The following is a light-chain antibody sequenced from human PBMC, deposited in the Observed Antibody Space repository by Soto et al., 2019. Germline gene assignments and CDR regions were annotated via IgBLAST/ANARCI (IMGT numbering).Light chain of an antibody. J-gene: IGLJ1*01. V-gene: IGLV2-14*01. Sequence: QSALTQPASVSRSPGQSITISCTGTSSEVGGYNYVSWYQQHPGKAPKLMIYDVSNRPSGVSNCFSGSKSGNTASLTISGLQAEDEADYYCSSHTSSSTPYVFGTGTKVTVL. CDR3: SSHTSSSTPYV. CDR2: DVS. CDR1: SSEVGGYNY.